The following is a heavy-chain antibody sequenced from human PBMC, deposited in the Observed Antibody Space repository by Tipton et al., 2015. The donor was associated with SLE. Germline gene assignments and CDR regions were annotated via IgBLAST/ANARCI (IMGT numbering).Heavy chain of an antibody. J-gene: IGHJ2*01. Sequence: TLSLTCTVSGGSISSGSYYWSWIRQPAGKGLEWIGRIYTSGSTHYNPSLKRRVTISVDTSKNQFSLKLSSVTAADTAVYYCARDRRGWYFDLWGRGTLVTVSS. D-gene: IGHD3-10*01. CDR2: IYTSGST. CDR1: GGSISSGSYY. V-gene: IGHV4-61*02. CDR3: ARDRRGWYFDL.